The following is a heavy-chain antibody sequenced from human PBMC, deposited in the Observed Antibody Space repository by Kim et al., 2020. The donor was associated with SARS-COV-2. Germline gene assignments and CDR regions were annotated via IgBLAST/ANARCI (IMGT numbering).Heavy chain of an antibody. Sequence: GGSLRLSCAASGFTFSSYSMNWVRQAPGKGLEWVSSISSSSSYIYYADSVKGRFTISRDNAKNSLYLQMNSLRAEDTAVYYCARDFVYSSSWYGDYYGMDVWGQGTTVTVSS. CDR3: ARDFVYSSSWYGDYYGMDV. D-gene: IGHD6-13*01. CDR1: GFTFSSYS. CDR2: ISSSSSYI. J-gene: IGHJ6*02. V-gene: IGHV3-21*01.